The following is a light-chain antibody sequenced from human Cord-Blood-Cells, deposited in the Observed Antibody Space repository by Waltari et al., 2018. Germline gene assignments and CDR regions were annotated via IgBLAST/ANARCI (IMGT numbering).Light chain of an antibody. CDR2: DAS. Sequence: EIVLTQFPATLSLSPGERATLPCRASQSVSSYLAWYQQKPGQPPRLLIYDASNRATGIPARFSGSGSGTDFTLTISSLEPEDFAVYYCQQRSNWPPVTFGQGTRLEIK. CDR3: QQRSNWPPVT. J-gene: IGKJ5*01. CDR1: QSVSSY. V-gene: IGKV3-11*01.